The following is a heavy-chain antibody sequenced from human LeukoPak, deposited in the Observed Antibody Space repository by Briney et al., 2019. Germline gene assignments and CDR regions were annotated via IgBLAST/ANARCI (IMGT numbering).Heavy chain of an antibody. CDR2: INPNSGGT. J-gene: IGHJ6*02. Sequence: ASVKVSCKASGYTFTGYYMHWVRQAPGQGLEWMGWINPNSGGTNYAQKFQGRVTMTRDTSISTAYMELSRLRSDDTAVYYCASPAPRRYYYYYGMDVWGQGTTVTVSS. CDR1: GYTFTGYY. V-gene: IGHV1-2*02. D-gene: IGHD2-2*01. CDR3: ASPAPRRYYYYYGMDV.